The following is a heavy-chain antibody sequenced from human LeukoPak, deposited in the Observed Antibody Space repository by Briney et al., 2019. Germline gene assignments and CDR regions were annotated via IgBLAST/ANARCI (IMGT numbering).Heavy chain of an antibody. V-gene: IGHV1-18*01. D-gene: IGHD3-3*01. CDR2: ISAYNGNT. Sequence: ASVKVSCKASGYTFTSYGISWVRQAPGQGLEWMGWISAYNGNTNYAQKLQGRVTMTTDTSTSTVYMELRSLRSDDTAVYYCARDRPGDYDFWSGYVRFDPWGQGTLVTVSS. CDR1: GYTFTSYG. CDR3: ARDRPGDYDFWSGYVRFDP. J-gene: IGHJ5*02.